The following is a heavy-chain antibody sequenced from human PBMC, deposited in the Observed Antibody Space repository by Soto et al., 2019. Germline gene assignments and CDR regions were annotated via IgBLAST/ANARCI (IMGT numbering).Heavy chain of an antibody. V-gene: IGHV1-69*02. Sequence: QVQLVQSGAEVKKPGSSVKVSCKASGGTFSSYTISWVRQAPGQGLEWMGRIITILGIANYAQKFQGRVPITADKSTSTSYMGLSSLRSGDTAVYYCAGGRLLYHYDFWSGYYFFDYWGQGTLVTVSS. J-gene: IGHJ4*02. CDR3: AGGRLLYHYDFWSGYYFFDY. CDR1: GGTFSSYT. CDR2: IITILGIA. D-gene: IGHD3-3*01.